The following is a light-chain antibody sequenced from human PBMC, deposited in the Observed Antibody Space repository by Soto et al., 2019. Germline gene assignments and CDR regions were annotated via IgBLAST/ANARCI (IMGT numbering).Light chain of an antibody. V-gene: IGKV3-15*01. CDR1: QTVSRN. Sequence: EILMTQSPATLSVSRGERSTLXXRASQTVSRNLAWYQQKPGKAPRXLIYGASTRATGVPARFSGSGSGTEFTLTISSLQSEDFAVYYCQQYNNWWTFGQGTKVDIK. CDR2: GAS. J-gene: IGKJ1*01. CDR3: QQYNNWWT.